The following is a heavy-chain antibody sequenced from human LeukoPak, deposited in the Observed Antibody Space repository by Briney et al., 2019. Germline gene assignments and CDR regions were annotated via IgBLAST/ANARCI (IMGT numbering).Heavy chain of an antibody. D-gene: IGHD3-22*01. Sequence: SETLSLTCTVSGDSISSGDYYWSWIRQPAGKGLEWIGRISSSGSTNYNPSLKSRVTISVDTSKNQFSLKLSSVTAADTAVNFCARGPYSYDSSGAFDIWGQGTMVTVSS. CDR2: ISSSGST. V-gene: IGHV4-61*02. J-gene: IGHJ3*02. CDR1: GDSISSGDYY. CDR3: ARGPYSYDSSGAFDI.